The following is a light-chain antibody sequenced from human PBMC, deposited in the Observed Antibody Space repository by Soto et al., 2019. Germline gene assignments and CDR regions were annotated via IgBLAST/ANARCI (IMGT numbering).Light chain of an antibody. J-gene: IGKJ1*01. CDR3: QQYNSYPWP. V-gene: IGKV1-5*01. Sequence: DIQMTQSPSTLSASVGARVPITCRARQSIRNWLAWYQQNPGKAPQFLIYDVSSLESGVPSRFSGSGSGTEFTLTISSLQPDDFATYYCQQYNSYPWPFGQGTKVDIK. CDR2: DVS. CDR1: QSIRNW.